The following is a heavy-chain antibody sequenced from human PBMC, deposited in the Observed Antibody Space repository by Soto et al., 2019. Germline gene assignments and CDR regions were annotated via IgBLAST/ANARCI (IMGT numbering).Heavy chain of an antibody. CDR2: IYYSGST. CDR1: GGSISSSSYY. Sequence: SETLSLTCTVSGGSISSSSYYWGWIRQPPGEGLEWIGSIYYSGSTYYNPSLKSRVTISVDTSKNQFSLKLSSVTAADTAVYYCARGAVAGTPFDYWGQGTLVTVSS. J-gene: IGHJ4*02. CDR3: ARGAVAGTPFDY. V-gene: IGHV4-39*01. D-gene: IGHD6-19*01.